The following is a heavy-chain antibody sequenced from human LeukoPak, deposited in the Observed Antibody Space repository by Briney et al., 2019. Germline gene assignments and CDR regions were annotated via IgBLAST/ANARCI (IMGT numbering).Heavy chain of an antibody. CDR2: IYSGGST. Sequence: GGSLRLSCAASGFTFSSYAMSWVRQAPGKGLEWVSVIYSGGSTYYADSVKGRFTISRDNSKNTLYLQMNSLRAEDTAVYYCARLVSLDAFDIWGQGTMVTVSS. J-gene: IGHJ3*02. CDR1: GFTFSSYA. CDR3: ARLVSLDAFDI. V-gene: IGHV3-66*04.